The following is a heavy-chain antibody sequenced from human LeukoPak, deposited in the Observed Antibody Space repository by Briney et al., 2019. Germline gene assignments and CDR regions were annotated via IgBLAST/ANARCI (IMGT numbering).Heavy chain of an antibody. V-gene: IGHV4-59*01. Sequence: PSETLSLTCTVSGGSISSYYWSWIRQPPGKGLEWIGYIYYSGSTNYNPSLKSRVTISVDTSKNQFSLKLSSVTAADTAVYYCARFASSSWYYFDSWGQGTLVTVSS. D-gene: IGHD6-13*01. CDR3: ARFASSSWYYFDS. CDR1: GGSISSYY. CDR2: IYYSGST. J-gene: IGHJ4*02.